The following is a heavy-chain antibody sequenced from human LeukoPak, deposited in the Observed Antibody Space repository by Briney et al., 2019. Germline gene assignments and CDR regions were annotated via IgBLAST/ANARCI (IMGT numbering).Heavy chain of an antibody. V-gene: IGHV3-23*01. J-gene: IGHJ4*02. CDR2: ISGSGGST. CDR3: AKEHSGYGHFDY. Sequence: GSLRLSCAASGFTFSSYAMSWVRQAPGKGLEWVSAISGSGGSTYYADSVRGRFTISRDNSKNTLYLQMNSLRAEDTAVYYCAKEHSGYGHFDYWGQGTLVTVSS. CDR1: GFTFSSYA. D-gene: IGHD5-12*01.